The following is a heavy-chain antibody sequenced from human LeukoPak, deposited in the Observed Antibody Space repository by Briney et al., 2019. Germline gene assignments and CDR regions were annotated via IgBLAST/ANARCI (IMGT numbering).Heavy chain of an antibody. CDR1: GFDFSRNG. V-gene: IGHV3-30*02. J-gene: IGHJ4*02. CDR3: ARDLYSYGSDY. Sequence: GGSPRLSCETSGFDFSRNGMHWVRQAPGKGLEWVSFIRFDGTKTFYGDSVRGRFTISRDNSKNTLYLQLNSLRAEDTAVYYCARDLYSYGSDYWGQGTLVTVSS. CDR2: IRFDGTKT. D-gene: IGHD5-18*01.